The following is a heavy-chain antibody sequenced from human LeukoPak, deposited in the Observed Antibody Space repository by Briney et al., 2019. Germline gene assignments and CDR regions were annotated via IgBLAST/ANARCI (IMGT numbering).Heavy chain of an antibody. CDR2: ISGSGGST. V-gene: IGHV3-23*01. D-gene: IGHD3-10*01. J-gene: IGHJ6*04. CDR1: GFTFSSYG. CDR3: ARGVSLITMVRGVMDV. Sequence: GGSLRLSCAASGFTFSSYGMSWVRQAPGKGLEWVSAISGSGGSTYYADSVKGRFTISRDNSKNTLYLQMNSLRAEDTAVYYCARGVSLITMVRGVMDVWGKGTTVTVSS.